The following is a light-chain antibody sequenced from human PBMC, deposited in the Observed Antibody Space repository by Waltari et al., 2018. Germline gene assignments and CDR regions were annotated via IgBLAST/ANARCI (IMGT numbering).Light chain of an antibody. CDR1: RSNVGRNY. CDR3: ASWDFRLTVWV. CDR2: RDN. J-gene: IGLJ3*02. V-gene: IGLV1-47*01. Sequence: QSVLTQPPSASGTPGQKVTLSCSGGRSNVGRNYVTWYQHFPGSAPKLLFYRDNQRHSGVPARFSVSKSGTSASLSISDLRPEDEADYYCASWDFRLTVWVFGGGSRLTVL.